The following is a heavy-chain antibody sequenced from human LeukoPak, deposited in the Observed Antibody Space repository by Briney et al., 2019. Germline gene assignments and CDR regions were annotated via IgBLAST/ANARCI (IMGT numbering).Heavy chain of an antibody. CDR3: ARGETERYFDY. CDR1: GYTFTTYW. V-gene: IGHV5-51*01. Sequence: GESLKISCKASGYTFTTYWIGWVRQMPGKGLGWRGIIYPGNSDTRYSPSFQGQVTISADKSITTAYLQWSSLKASDTAVYYCARGETERYFDYWGQGTLVTVSS. CDR2: IYPGNSDT. J-gene: IGHJ4*02. D-gene: IGHD1-1*01.